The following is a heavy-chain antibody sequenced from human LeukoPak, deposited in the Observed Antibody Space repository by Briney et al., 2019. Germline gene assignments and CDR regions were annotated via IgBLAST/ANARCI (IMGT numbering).Heavy chain of an antibody. Sequence: GGSLRLSCAASGFTFSTYSMNWVRQAPGKGLEWVSSISSSSSYIYYADSVKGRFTISRDNAKNSLYLQMNSLRAEDTAVYYCARDRYKYAYSADAFDIWGQGTMVTVSS. D-gene: IGHD1-1*01. V-gene: IGHV3-21*01. CDR2: ISSSSSYI. J-gene: IGHJ3*02. CDR1: GFTFSTYS. CDR3: ARDRYKYAYSADAFDI.